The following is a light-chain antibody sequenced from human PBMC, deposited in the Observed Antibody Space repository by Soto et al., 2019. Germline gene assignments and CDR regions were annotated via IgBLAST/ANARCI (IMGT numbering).Light chain of an antibody. CDR1: ESISYY. V-gene: IGKV3-11*01. CDR3: QHRAGWPLT. Sequence: EVVLTQSPATLSLSPGERATLSCRASESISYYLGWYQQKPGQAPRLLIYDASNRATGIPARFSGSGSGTDFTLTISSPEPEDFAVYYCQHRAGWPLTFGGGTKVEIK. CDR2: DAS. J-gene: IGKJ4*01.